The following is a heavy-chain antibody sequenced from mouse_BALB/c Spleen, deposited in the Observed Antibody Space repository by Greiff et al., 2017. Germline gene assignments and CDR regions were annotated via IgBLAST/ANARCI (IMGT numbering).Heavy chain of an antibody. CDR1: GFTFSDFY. D-gene: IGHD1-1*01. Sequence: EVKLMESGGGLVQPGGSLRLSCATSGFTFSDFYMEWVRQPPGKRLEWIAASRNKANDYTTEYSASVKGRFIVSRDTSQSILYLQMNALRAEDTAIYYCARDGGSITTVVEDYAMDYWGQGTSVTVSS. CDR2: SRNKANDYTT. V-gene: IGHV7-1*02. CDR3: ARDGGSITTVVEDYAMDY. J-gene: IGHJ4*01.